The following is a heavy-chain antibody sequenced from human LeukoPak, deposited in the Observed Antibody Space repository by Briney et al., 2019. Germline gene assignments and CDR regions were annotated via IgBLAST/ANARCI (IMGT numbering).Heavy chain of an antibody. V-gene: IGHV4-59*06. CDR1: GGSISSYY. Sequence: SETLSLTCTVSGGSISSYYWSWIRQPPGKGLEWIGYIYYSGSTYYNPSLKSRVTISVDTSKNQFSLKLSSVTAADTAVYYCARGFVVVAATSWFDPWGQGTLVTVSS. CDR3: ARGFVVVAATSWFDP. CDR2: IYYSGST. D-gene: IGHD2-15*01. J-gene: IGHJ5*02.